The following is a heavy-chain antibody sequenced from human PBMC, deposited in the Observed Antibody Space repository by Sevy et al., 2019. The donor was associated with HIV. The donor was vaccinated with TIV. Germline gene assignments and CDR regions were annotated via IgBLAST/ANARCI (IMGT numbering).Heavy chain of an antibody. V-gene: IGHV4-59*01. CDR1: SGSISSYY. J-gene: IGHJ5*02. D-gene: IGHD5-12*01. CDR2: IHSSGTT. CDR3: TRPPPVRSGDDSLNWFDP. Sequence: SETLSLTCTVSSGSISSYYWSWIRQPPGKGLEYIGYIHSSGTTNYNPSLKSRVTISVDTSKTQFSLNLSSVTAADTAVYYCTRPPPVRSGDDSLNWFDPWGQGTLVTVSS.